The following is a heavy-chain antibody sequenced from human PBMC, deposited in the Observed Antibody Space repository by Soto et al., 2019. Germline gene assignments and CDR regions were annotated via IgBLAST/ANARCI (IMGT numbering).Heavy chain of an antibody. CDR2: INPSGGST. Sequence: QVQLVQSGAEVKKPGASVKVSCKASGYTFTSYYMHWVRQAPGQGLEWMGIINPSGGSTSYAQKFQGRVTMTRDTSTSTVYMELSSLRSEDTAVYYCATLGWANSGSGLHYYYGMDVWGQGTTVTVSS. V-gene: IGHV1-46*01. CDR1: GYTFTSYY. CDR3: ATLGWANSGSGLHYYYGMDV. J-gene: IGHJ6*02. D-gene: IGHD1-26*01.